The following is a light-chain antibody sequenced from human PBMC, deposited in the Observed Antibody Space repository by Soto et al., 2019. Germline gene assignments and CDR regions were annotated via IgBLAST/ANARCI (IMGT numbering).Light chain of an antibody. V-gene: IGKV1-9*01. CDR3: QQLNSHPRN. Sequence: DIQLTQSPIFLSASVGDRVTISCRASQAIFKYLAWYQQKPGKAPNLLIFGASTLQSGVPSRFSGSGSGTEFTLTISSLQPEDFATYYCQQLNSHPRNFGHGTKLEIK. CDR1: QAIFKY. J-gene: IGKJ2*01. CDR2: GAS.